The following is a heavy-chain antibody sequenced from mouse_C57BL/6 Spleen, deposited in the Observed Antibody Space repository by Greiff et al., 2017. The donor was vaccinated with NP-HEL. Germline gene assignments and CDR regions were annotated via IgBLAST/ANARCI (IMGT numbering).Heavy chain of an antibody. D-gene: IGHD2-5*01. CDR2: IWRGGST. J-gene: IGHJ4*01. CDR3: AKKAGSNYDYAMDY. CDR1: GFSLTSYG. Sequence: VKLQESGPGLVQPSQSLSITCKVSGFSLTSYGVHWVRQSPGKGLEWLGVIWRGGSTDYNAAFMSRLSTTKDNSKSQVFYKMNSLQADDTAIYSCAKKAGSNYDYAMDYWGQGTSVTVSS. V-gene: IGHV2-5*01.